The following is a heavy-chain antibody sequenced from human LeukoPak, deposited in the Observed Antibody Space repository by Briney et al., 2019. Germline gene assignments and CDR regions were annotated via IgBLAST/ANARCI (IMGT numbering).Heavy chain of an antibody. D-gene: IGHD5-18*01. CDR2: IKQDGSEK. CDR3: AREYSAMVIYY. Sequence: GGSLRLSCAASGFTFSNYWMNWVRQAPGKGLEWVANIKQDGSEKYYVDSVKGRFTISRDNAKNSLFLQMNSLRAEDTAVYYCAREYSAMVIYYWGQGTLVTVSS. V-gene: IGHV3-7*01. J-gene: IGHJ4*02. CDR1: GFTFSNYW.